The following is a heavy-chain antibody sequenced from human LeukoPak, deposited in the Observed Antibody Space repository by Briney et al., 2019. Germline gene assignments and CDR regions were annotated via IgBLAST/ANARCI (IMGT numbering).Heavy chain of an antibody. CDR1: GFTFSSYG. Sequence: GGSLRLSCAASGFTFSSYGMHWVRQAPGKGLEWVAFIRYDGSNKYYADSVKGRFTISRDNSKNTLYLQMNSLRAEDTAVYYCARAGPQRLWFGELEEYFQHWGQGTLVTVSS. CDR3: ARAGPQRLWFGELEEYFQH. J-gene: IGHJ1*01. CDR2: IRYDGSNK. D-gene: IGHD3-10*01. V-gene: IGHV3-30*02.